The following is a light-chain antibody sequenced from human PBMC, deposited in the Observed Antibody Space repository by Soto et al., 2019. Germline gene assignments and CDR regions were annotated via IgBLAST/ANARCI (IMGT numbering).Light chain of an antibody. CDR2: AAS. CDR1: QSISNS. CDR3: QQSYSTPRD. V-gene: IGKV1-39*01. Sequence: DIQMTQSPSSLSASVGDRFTITFRSSQSISNSLNWYQQKPGRAPKLLIYAASSLQSGVPSRFSGSGSGTDFILTISSLQPEDFATYYCQQSYSTPRDFGQGTRLEIK. J-gene: IGKJ5*01.